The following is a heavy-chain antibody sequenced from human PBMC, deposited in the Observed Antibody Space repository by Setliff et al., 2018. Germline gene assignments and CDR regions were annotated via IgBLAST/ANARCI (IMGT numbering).Heavy chain of an antibody. CDR2: IDPSGFST. CDR3: AGPRGPYSASDAFDI. J-gene: IGHJ3*02. D-gene: IGHD3-10*01. V-gene: IGHV1-46*01. CDR1: GYTFANYY. Sequence: ASVKVSCKASGYTFANYYMHWVRQAPGQGLEWMGIIDPSGFSTNHAQKFQGRXXVTRXXXPXXXXXXXXXXXXEDTXIYYCAGPRGPYSASDAFDIWGQGTMVTVSS.